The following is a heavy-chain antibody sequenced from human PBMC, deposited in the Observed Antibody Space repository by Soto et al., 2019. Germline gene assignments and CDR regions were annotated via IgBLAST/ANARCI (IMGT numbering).Heavy chain of an antibody. Sequence: SETLSLTCTVSGGSISSHYWSWIRQPPGKRLDWIGYVHNSGSTNYNPSLKSRVTISVDKSKNQFSLKLSSVTAADTAVYYCARSPDSSGYYPRWYYYGMDVWGQGTTVTVSS. J-gene: IGHJ6*02. V-gene: IGHV4-59*11. CDR2: VHNSGST. CDR1: GGSISSHY. D-gene: IGHD3-22*01. CDR3: ARSPDSSGYYPRWYYYGMDV.